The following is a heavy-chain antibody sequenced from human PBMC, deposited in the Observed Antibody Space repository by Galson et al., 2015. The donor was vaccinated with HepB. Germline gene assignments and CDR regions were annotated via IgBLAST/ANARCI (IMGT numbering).Heavy chain of an antibody. V-gene: IGHV3-11*06. Sequence: SLRLSCAASGFTFSDYYMSWIRQAPRKGLEWVSYISSRSSNTNYADAVKGRFTISRDNAKNSLYLQMNSLRAEDTAVYYCARDTTYYYGSGSLWGQGTLVTVSS. D-gene: IGHD3-10*01. J-gene: IGHJ4*02. CDR3: ARDTTYYYGSGSL. CDR2: ISSRSSNT. CDR1: GFTFSDYY.